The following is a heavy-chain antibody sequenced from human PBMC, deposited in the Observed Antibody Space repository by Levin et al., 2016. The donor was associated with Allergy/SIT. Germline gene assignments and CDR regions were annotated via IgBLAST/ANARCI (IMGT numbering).Heavy chain of an antibody. J-gene: IGHJ4*02. CDR2: INVGTA. CDR1: GFSFSYAW. Sequence: GESLKISCAASGFSFSYAWMSWVRQAPGKGLEWVGRINVGTADYAAPVKGRFTISRDDSKNTLYLQMNSLKTEDSAVYYCSTYGTVTYPGGYWGQGTLVTVSS. D-gene: IGHD3/OR15-3a*01. V-gene: IGHV3-15*01. CDR3: STYGTVTYPGGY.